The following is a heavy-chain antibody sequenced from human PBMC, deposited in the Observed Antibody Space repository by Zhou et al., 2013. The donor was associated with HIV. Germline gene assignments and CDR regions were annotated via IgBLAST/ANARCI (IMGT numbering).Heavy chain of an antibody. Sequence: QVQLQQWGAGLLKPSETLSLTCAVYGGSFSAYYWSWIRQPPGKGLEWIGEINHSGNTSYNPSLKSRVTISVDTSKNQFSLKLRSVTAADTAFFYCARSRNSYAMDVWGQGTTVTVSS. J-gene: IGHJ6*02. CDR3: ARSRNSYAMDV. CDR1: GGSFSAYY. D-gene: IGHD2-2*01. CDR2: INHSGNT. V-gene: IGHV4-34*01.